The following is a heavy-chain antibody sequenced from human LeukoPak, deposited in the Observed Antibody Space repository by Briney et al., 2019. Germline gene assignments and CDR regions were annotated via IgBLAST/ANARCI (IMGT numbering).Heavy chain of an antibody. Sequence: GGSLRLSCAASGISFSSHGMHWVRQAPGKGLEWVAVIWYDGSNIYYADSVKGRFTIFRDNSKNTLYLQMNSLRAEDTALYYCARARSDYDSKGFSLLVYWGQGTLVTLSS. CDR2: IWYDGSNI. V-gene: IGHV3-33*01. CDR3: ARARSDYDSKGFSLLVY. J-gene: IGHJ4*02. CDR1: GISFSSHG. D-gene: IGHD3-22*01.